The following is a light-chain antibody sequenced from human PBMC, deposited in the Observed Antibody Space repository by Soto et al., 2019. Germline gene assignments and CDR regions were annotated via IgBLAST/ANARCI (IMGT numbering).Light chain of an antibody. CDR1: QSISNY. J-gene: IGKJ3*01. CDR2: AAS. Sequence: DIQMTQSPSSLSASVGDRVTITCRASQSISNYLNWFQQKPGKAPKLLIYAASTLQSEVPSRFSGSGSGTDFTLTISSLQPEDFAIYYCQQSYSTPFSFGPGTKVDIK. CDR3: QQSYSTPFS. V-gene: IGKV1-39*01.